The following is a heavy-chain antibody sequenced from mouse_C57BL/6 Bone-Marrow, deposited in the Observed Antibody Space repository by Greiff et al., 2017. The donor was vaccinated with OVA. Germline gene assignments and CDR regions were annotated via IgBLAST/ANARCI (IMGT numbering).Heavy chain of an antibody. D-gene: IGHD2-3*01. CDR1: GFTFSSYA. V-gene: IGHV5-4*01. J-gene: IGHJ2*01. CDR2: ISDGGSYT. CDR3: ASDPGLLRFDY. Sequence: EVQLVESGGGLVKPGGSLKLSCAASGFTFSSYAMSWVRQTPEKRLEWVATISDGGSYTYYPDNVKSRFTISRDNAKNNLYLHMSHLKSEDTAMYYCASDPGLLRFDYWGQGTTLTVSS.